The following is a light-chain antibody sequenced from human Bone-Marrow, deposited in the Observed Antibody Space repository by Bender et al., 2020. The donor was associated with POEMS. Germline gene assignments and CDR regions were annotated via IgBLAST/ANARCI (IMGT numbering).Light chain of an antibody. CDR1: TSNIGYNY. J-gene: IGLJ2*01. Sequence: QSVLTQPPSASGTPGQRITISCSGSTSNIGYNYVYWYQQLPATAPKLLIYRNNQPPSGVSNRFSGSKSGNTASLTISGLQAEDEADYFCSSYTSGTTLVLFGGGTKLTVL. CDR3: SSYTSGTTLVL. V-gene: IGLV1-47*01. CDR2: RNN.